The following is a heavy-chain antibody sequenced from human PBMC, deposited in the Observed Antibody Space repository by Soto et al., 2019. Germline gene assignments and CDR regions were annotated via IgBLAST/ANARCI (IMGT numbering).Heavy chain of an antibody. CDR3: ARDLGGQIVDY. V-gene: IGHV1-18*01. D-gene: IGHD1-26*01. CDR2: ISGYNGNT. J-gene: IGHJ4*02. Sequence: QVQLVQSGAEVKKPGASVKVSCKASGYTFTSYGISWVRQAPGQGLEWMGWISGYNGNTKYAQKLQGRVTMTTDTFKSKGFMEGRSLRSDDTAVYYCARDLGGQIVDYWGQGTLVTVSS. CDR1: GYTFTSYG.